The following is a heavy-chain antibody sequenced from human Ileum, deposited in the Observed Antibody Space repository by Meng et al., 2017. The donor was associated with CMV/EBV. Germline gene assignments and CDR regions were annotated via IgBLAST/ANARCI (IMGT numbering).Heavy chain of an antibody. J-gene: IGHJ6*02. D-gene: IGHD1-26*01. CDR1: GFTFSTYW. CDR3: ARDRMVGTTLYGMDV. V-gene: IGHV3-7*01. Sequence: GESLKISCAASGFTFSTYWMSWVRQAPGRGLEWVANIKQDGNEKYYVDSVKGRFTISRDNAKNSLYLQMNSLRAEDTAVYYCARDRMVGTTLYGMDVCGQATT. CDR2: IKQDGNEK.